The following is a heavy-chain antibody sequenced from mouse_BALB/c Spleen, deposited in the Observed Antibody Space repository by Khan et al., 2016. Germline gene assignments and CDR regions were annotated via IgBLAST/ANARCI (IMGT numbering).Heavy chain of an antibody. V-gene: IGHV1S81*02. CDR1: GYTFTSYY. CDR3: ERAGYDYPFAY. Sequence: QVQLQQSGAELVKPGASVKLSCKASGYTFTSYYMYWVKQRPGQGLEWIGEINPSNGDTNFNERFQSKATLTVDKSSSPTYMQFSSLTSEDSADYYCERAGYDYPFAYWGQGTLVTVSA. D-gene: IGHD2-4*01. CDR2: INPSNGDT. J-gene: IGHJ3*01.